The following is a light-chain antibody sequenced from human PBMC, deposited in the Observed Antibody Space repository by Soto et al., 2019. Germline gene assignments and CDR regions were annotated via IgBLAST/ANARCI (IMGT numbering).Light chain of an antibody. CDR3: GLYTIAETVV. Sequence: QSVLTQPPSVSGSPGQSVTISCTGTKEVASYNRVSWYQRTPGTSPKLLIYDVTKRASGISDRFSGSKSGNTASLTISGLHTDDEGDYYCGLYTIAETVVLGGGTKVTVL. J-gene: IGLJ2*01. CDR1: KEVASYNR. V-gene: IGLV2-18*01. CDR2: DVT.